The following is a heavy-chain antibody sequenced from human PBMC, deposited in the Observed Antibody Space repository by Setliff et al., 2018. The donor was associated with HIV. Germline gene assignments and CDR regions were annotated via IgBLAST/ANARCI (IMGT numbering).Heavy chain of an antibody. Sequence: GASVKVSCKTSGYMFIAYGMSWVRRAPGQGLEWMGWINVGNGNTKYSEKFQGRVTMTTDTSTTTAYMELRSLRSDDTAVYYCARDPVPASSGTVWFDPWGQGTLVTVSS. CDR1: GYMFIAYG. V-gene: IGHV1-18*01. D-gene: IGHD6-13*01. CDR2: INVGNGNT. CDR3: ARDPVPASSGTVWFDP. J-gene: IGHJ5*02.